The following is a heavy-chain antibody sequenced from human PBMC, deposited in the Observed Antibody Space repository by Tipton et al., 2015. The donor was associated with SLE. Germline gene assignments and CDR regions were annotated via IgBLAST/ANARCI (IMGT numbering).Heavy chain of an antibody. V-gene: IGHV3-7*01. D-gene: IGHD2-2*01. CDR2: IKQDGSEK. CDR1: GFTFSSYW. J-gene: IGHJ4*02. CDR3: ARDYLSAMFDY. Sequence: GSLRLSCAASGFTFSSYWLSWVRQAPGKGLEWVANIKQDGSEKYYVDSVKGRFTISRDNTKNSLYLQMNSLRAEDTAVYYCARDYLSAMFDYWGQGTLVTVSS.